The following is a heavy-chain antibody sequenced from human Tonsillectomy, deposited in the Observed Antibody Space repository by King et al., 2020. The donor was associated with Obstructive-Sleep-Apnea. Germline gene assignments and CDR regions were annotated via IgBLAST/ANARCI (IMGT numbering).Heavy chain of an antibody. Sequence: VQLQESGGGLVQPGGSLRLSCAASGFTFSTYSMNWVRPAPGKGLEWISYISSSSSTIYYADSVKGRFTISRDNAENSLCLQMNSLRAEDTAVYYCARVEGGFDSWGQGTLVTVSS. CDR3: ARVEGGFDS. J-gene: IGHJ4*02. CDR1: GFTFSTYS. V-gene: IGHV3-48*04. CDR2: ISSSSSTI. D-gene: IGHD3-16*01.